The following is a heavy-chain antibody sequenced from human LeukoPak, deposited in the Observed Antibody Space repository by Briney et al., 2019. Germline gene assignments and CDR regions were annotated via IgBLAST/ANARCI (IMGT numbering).Heavy chain of an antibody. D-gene: IGHD2-8*01. CDR1: GFTFSSNG. CDR3: AKDRCSNGVGCYYYYMDV. Sequence: PGGSLRLSCAASGFTFSSNGMNWVRQAPGKGLEWVAFIRYDGSNKYYADSVKGRFTISRDNSKNTLYLQVNSLRAEDTAVYYCAKDRCSNGVGCYYYYMDVWGKGTTVTISS. J-gene: IGHJ6*03. V-gene: IGHV3-30*02. CDR2: IRYDGSNK.